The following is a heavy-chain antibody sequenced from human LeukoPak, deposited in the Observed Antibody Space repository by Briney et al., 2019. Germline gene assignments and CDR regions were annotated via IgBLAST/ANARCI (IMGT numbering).Heavy chain of an antibody. CDR3: AKASWVSTADAVL. V-gene: IGHV3-23*01. J-gene: IGHJ4*02. Sequence: PGGSLRLSCAASGFTFSNYAMSWVRQAPAGGLEWVSSLRGDGETFYADSVKGRFTLSRDESRNMVFLQLNSLRVEDTAVYFCAKASWVSTADAVLWGRGTLVTVSS. CDR1: GFTFSNYA. CDR2: LRGDGET. D-gene: IGHD3-16*01.